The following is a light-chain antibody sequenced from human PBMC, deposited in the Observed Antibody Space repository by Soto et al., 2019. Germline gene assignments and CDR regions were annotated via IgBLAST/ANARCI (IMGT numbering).Light chain of an antibody. J-gene: IGLJ1*01. Sequence: QSVLTQPPSVSGAPGQRVTISCTGSSSNIGAGYDVHWYQQLPGTAPKPLIYGNSNRPSGVPDRFSGSKSGTSASLAITGLQAEDEADFYCQSHDSSLSAYVFGTGTKVTVL. V-gene: IGLV1-40*01. CDR3: QSHDSSLSAYV. CDR1: SSNIGAGYD. CDR2: GNS.